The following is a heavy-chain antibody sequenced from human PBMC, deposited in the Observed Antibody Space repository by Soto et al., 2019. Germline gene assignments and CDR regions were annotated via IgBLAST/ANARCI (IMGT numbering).Heavy chain of an antibody. CDR1: GYTLTELS. J-gene: IGHJ3*02. D-gene: IGHD4-4*01. CDR2: FDPEDGET. V-gene: IGHV1-24*01. Sequence: ASVKVSCKVSGYTLTELSMHWVRQAPGKGLEWMGGFDPEDGETIYAQKFQGRVTMTEDTSTDTAYMELSSLRSEDTAVYYCATLSNLNDAFDIWGQGTMVTVSS. CDR3: ATLSNLNDAFDI.